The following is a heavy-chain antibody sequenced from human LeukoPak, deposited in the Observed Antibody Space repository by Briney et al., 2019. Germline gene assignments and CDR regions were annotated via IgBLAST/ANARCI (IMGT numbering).Heavy chain of an antibody. CDR2: INPYNGNT. J-gene: IGHJ6*02. CDR1: GYTFTTYG. D-gene: IGHD5-24*01. Sequence: ASVKVSCKASGYTFTTYGISWVRQAPGQGLECMGWINPYNGNTNYAQKLQGRVTMTTDTATSTAYMELRSLRSDDRAVYYCGRDGITEYYYYGMDVWGQGTTVTVSS. CDR3: GRDGITEYYYYGMDV. V-gene: IGHV1-18*01.